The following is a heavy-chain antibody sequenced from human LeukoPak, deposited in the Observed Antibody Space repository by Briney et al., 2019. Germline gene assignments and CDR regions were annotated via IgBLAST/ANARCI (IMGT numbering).Heavy chain of an antibody. CDR1: GGSISSYY. J-gene: IGHJ6*03. Sequence: SETLSLTCTVSGGSISSYYWSWIRQPPGKGLEWIGYIYYSGSTNYNPSLKSRVTISVDTSKNQFSLKLSSVTAADTAVYHCARGKPYYYYYYMDVWGKGTTVTVSS. CDR2: IYYSGST. V-gene: IGHV4-59*01. CDR3: ARGKPYYYYYYMDV.